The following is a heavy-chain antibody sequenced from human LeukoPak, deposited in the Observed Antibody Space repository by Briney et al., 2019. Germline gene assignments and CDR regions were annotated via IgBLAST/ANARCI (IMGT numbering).Heavy chain of an antibody. D-gene: IGHD5-12*01. Sequence: GGSLRLSCAASGFTFSSYWLSWVRQAPGKGLEWVANIKQDGSEKYYVDSVKGRFTISRDNAKNSLYLQMNSLRAEDTAVYYCARSGGYDEYYYYGMDVWGQGTTVTVSS. J-gene: IGHJ6*02. CDR1: GFTFSSYW. CDR2: IKQDGSEK. V-gene: IGHV3-7*01. CDR3: ARSGGYDEYYYYGMDV.